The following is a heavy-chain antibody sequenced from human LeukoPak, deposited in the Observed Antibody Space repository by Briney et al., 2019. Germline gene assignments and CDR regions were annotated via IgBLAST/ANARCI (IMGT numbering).Heavy chain of an antibody. CDR3: ATGPGVLRFYNWFDP. D-gene: IGHD3-3*01. CDR2: FDPEDGET. CDR1: GYTLTELS. J-gene: IGHJ5*02. Sequence: ASVKVSCKVSGYTLTELSMHWVRQAPGKGLEWMGGFDPEDGETIYAQKFQGRVTMTEDTSTDTAYMGLSSLRSEDTAVYYCATGPGVLRFYNWFDPWGQGTLVTVSS. V-gene: IGHV1-24*01.